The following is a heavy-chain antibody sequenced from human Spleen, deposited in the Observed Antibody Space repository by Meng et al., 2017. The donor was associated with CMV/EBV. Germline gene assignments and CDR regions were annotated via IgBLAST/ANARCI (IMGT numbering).Heavy chain of an antibody. CDR3: ARGKPPLYYYDSSGDPGFDY. CDR1: S. D-gene: IGHD3-22*01. V-gene: IGHV3-21*01. CDR2: ISSDSDNYI. Sequence: SMNWVRQAPGKGLEWVSSISSDSDNYIYYADSVKGRFTISRDNAKNSLYLQMNSLRGEDTAVYYCARGKPPLYYYDSSGDPGFDYWGQGTLVTVSS. J-gene: IGHJ4*02.